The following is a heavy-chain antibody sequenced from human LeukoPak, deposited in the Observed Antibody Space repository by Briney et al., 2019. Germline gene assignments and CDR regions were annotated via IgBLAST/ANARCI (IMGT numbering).Heavy chain of an antibody. Sequence: GASLRLSCAASGFTFSSYAMSWVRQAPGKGLEWVSAISGSGGSTYYADSVKGRFTISRDNSKNTLYLQMNSLRAEDTAVYYCAKGQQVLRYFDWSMGDYFDYWGQGTLVTVSS. D-gene: IGHD3-9*01. CDR2: ISGSGGST. J-gene: IGHJ4*02. CDR3: AKGQQVLRYFDWSMGDYFDY. V-gene: IGHV3-23*01. CDR1: GFTFSSYA.